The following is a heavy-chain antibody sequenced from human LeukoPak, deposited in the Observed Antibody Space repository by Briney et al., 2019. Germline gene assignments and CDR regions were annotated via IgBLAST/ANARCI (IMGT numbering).Heavy chain of an antibody. CDR1: GITFSSYA. CDR2: ISGSGGST. Sequence: PGGSLRLSCATSGITFSSYAMSWVRQAPGKGLEWVSVISGSGGSTYYADSVKGRFTISRDNSKNTLYLQMNSLRAEDTAVYYCARAPLRSFGIDYWGQGTLVTVSS. D-gene: IGHD3-16*01. V-gene: IGHV3-23*01. CDR3: ARAPLRSFGIDY. J-gene: IGHJ4*02.